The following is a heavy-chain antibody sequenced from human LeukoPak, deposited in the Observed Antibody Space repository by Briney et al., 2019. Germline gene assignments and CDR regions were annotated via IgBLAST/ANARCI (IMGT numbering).Heavy chain of an antibody. Sequence: GGSLRLSCAASEFSVGSNYMTWVRQAPGKGLEWVANIKQDGSEKYYVDSVKGRFTISRDNAKNSLYLRMNSLRAEDTAVYYCARDIRSARKYNWFDPWGQGTLVTVSS. J-gene: IGHJ5*02. V-gene: IGHV3-7*01. CDR1: EFSVGSNY. CDR3: ARDIRSARKYNWFDP. CDR2: IKQDGSEK.